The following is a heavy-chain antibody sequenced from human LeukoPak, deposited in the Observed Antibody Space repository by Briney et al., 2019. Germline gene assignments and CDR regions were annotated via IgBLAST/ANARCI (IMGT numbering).Heavy chain of an antibody. CDR1: GFTFSSYA. CDR2: ISYDGSNK. D-gene: IGHD6-13*01. CDR3: ARDRSWQYYFDY. Sequence: GRSLRLSCAASGFTFSSYAMHWVRQAPGKGLEWVAVISYDGSNKYYADSVKGRFTISRDNSKNTLYLQMNSLRAEDTAVYYCARDRSWQYYFDYWGQGTLVTVSS. J-gene: IGHJ4*02. V-gene: IGHV3-30-3*01.